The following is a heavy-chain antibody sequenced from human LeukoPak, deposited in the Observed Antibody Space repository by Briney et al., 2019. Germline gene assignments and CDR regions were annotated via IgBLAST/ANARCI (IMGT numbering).Heavy chain of an antibody. CDR2: IYSGGST. CDR1: EFSVGSNY. Sequence: GGSLRLSCAASEFSVGSNYMTWVRQAPGKGLEWVSLIYSGGSTYYADSVKGRFTFSRDNSKNTLYLQMNSLRAEDTAVYYCAKGGMSTIVRGVIGYMDVWGKGTTVTISS. V-gene: IGHV3-66*01. J-gene: IGHJ6*03. D-gene: IGHD3-10*01. CDR3: AKGGMSTIVRGVIGYMDV.